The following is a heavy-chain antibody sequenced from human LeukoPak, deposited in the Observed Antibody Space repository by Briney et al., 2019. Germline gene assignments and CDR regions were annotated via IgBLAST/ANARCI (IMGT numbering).Heavy chain of an antibody. CDR1: GGSISSYY. CDR3: AREVTIFGMDV. CDR2: IYYSGST. J-gene: IGHJ6*02. V-gene: IGHV4-59*12. D-gene: IGHD3-3*01. Sequence: SETLSLTCTVSGGSISSYYWSWIRQPPGKGLEWIGYIYYSGSTNYNPSLKSRVTISVDTSTNQFSLKLSSVTAADTAVYYCAREVTIFGMDVWGQGTTVTVSS.